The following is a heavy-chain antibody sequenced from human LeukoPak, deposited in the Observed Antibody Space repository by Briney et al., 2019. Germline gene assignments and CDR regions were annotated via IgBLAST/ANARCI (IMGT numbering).Heavy chain of an antibody. D-gene: IGHD6-19*01. V-gene: IGHV4-31*03. CDR2: IYYSGST. CDR1: GGSITSGYYY. CDR3: ARDSSGWLYLDS. Sequence: SQTLYLTCNVSGGSITSGYYYWTWIRHHPGKGLEWIGYIYYSGSTYYNPSLKSRFTISLDTSENQFSLKLTSVTAADTAVYYCARDSSGWLYLDSWGQGTLVTVSS. J-gene: IGHJ4*02.